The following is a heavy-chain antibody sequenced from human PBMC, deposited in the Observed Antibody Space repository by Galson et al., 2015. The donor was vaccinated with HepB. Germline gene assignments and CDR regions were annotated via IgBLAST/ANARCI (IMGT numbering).Heavy chain of an antibody. CDR1: GFTFTNYG. D-gene: IGHD3-22*01. V-gene: IGHV3-23*01. Sequence: SLILSCAASGFTFTNYGIRWVRQAPGKGLEWVSVISGSGENTYYADSVKGRFTVSRDNAKNTLYLQMNSLRVEDSAVYYCAKVISVVVISLFDNWGQGTLVTVSS. CDR3: AKVISVVVISLFDN. CDR2: ISGSGENT. J-gene: IGHJ4*02.